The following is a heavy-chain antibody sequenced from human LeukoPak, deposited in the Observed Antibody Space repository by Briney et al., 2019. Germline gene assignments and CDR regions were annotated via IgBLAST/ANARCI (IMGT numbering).Heavy chain of an antibody. V-gene: IGHV4-61*02. CDR3: ARHWRFDAFDI. CDR2: IYTSGST. CDR1: GGSISSGSYY. Sequence: SETLSLTXTVSGGSISSGSYYWSWIRQPAGKGLEWIGRIYTSGSTDYNPSLKSRVTISVDTSKNQFSLKLSSVTAADTAVYYCARHWRFDAFDIWGQGTMVTVSS. J-gene: IGHJ3*02. D-gene: IGHD1-1*01.